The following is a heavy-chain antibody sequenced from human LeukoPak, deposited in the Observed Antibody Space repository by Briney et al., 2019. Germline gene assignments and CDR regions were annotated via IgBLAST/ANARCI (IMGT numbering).Heavy chain of an antibody. CDR2: INHSGST. D-gene: IGHD5-18*01. CDR3: ARLIRRSGYSYGYNYYYYMDV. Sequence: SETLSLTCAVYGGSFSGYYWSWLRQPPGKGLEWIGEINHSGSTNYNPSLKSRVTISVDTSKNQFSLKLSSVTAADTAVYYCARLIRRSGYSYGYNYYYYMDVWGKGTTVTVSS. V-gene: IGHV4-34*01. J-gene: IGHJ6*03. CDR1: GGSFSGYY.